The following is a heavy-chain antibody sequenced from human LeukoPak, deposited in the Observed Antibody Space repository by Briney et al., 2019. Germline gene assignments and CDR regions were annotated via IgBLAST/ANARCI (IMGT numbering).Heavy chain of an antibody. CDR1: GYSFTSYW. D-gene: IGHD1-26*01. CDR2: IYPGDSDT. CDR3: ARHVANVGSDY. J-gene: IGHJ4*02. Sequence: GESLKISCKGSGYSFTSYWVGWVRQMPGRGLEWMGIIYPGDSDTRYSPSFQGQVTISADKSISTAYLQWSSLTASDTAIYYCARHVANVGSDYWGQGTLVTVSS. V-gene: IGHV5-51*01.